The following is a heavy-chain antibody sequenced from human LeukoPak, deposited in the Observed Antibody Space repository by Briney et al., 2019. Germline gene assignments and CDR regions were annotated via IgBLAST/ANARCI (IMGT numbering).Heavy chain of an antibody. J-gene: IGHJ4*02. CDR2: ITRSGSNI. Sequence: GVSLRLSCTGSQLIFSKYGLNWVRQSPGKGLEWISSITRSGSNIDYADSVRGRFTISRDNAKHSLFLHMNSLRVEDTAVYYCARLTIYDDTDYWGQGTLVTVSS. CDR3: ARLTIYDDTDY. CDR1: QLIFSKYG. V-gene: IGHV3-48*03. D-gene: IGHD3-3*01.